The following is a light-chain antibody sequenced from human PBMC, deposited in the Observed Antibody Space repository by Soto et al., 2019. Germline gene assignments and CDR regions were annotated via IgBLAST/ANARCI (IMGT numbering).Light chain of an antibody. CDR3: QQFGSSPWT. Sequence: EILLTQSPGTLPLSPEERATLSCRASQSVSSSYLAWYQQKPGQAPSLLIYGASRRATGIPDRFSGSGSGTDFTLTISRLEPEDFAVYYCQQFGSSPWTFGQGTKVAIK. CDR2: GAS. CDR1: QSVSSSY. J-gene: IGKJ1*01. V-gene: IGKV3-20*01.